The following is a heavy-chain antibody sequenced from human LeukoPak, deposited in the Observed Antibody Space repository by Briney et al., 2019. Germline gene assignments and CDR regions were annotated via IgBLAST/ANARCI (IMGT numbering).Heavy chain of an antibody. CDR2: IYSGGST. D-gene: IGHD6-13*01. CDR1: GFTVSSNY. J-gene: IGHJ4*02. CDR3: AREGVTSGYSSSSRSYYFDY. Sequence: PGGSLRLSCAASGFTVSSNYMSWVRQAPGKGLEWVSVIYSGGSTYYADSVKGRFTISRDNSKNTLYLQMNSLRAEDTAVYYCAREGVTSGYSSSSRSYYFDYWGQGTLVTVSS. V-gene: IGHV3-53*01.